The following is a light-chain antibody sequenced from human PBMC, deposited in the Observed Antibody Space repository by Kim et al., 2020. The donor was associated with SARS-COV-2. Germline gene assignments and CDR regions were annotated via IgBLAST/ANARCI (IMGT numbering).Light chain of an antibody. CDR2: AAS. CDR3: QKYDSVPWT. V-gene: IGKV1-27*01. J-gene: IGKJ1*01. Sequence: ASVGDRGTSTCQASQDIRNHLAWYQQRPGKVPKLLIYAASALHSGVPSRFGGSGSGTDFTLTITSLQPEDVATYYCQKYDSVPWTFGPGTRVEIK. CDR1: QDIRNH.